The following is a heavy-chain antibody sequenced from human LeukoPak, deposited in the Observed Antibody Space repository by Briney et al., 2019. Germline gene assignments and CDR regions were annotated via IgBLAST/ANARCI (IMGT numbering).Heavy chain of an antibody. J-gene: IGHJ4*02. CDR2: IKSKGDGGTT. CDR1: GFTFNNAW. Sequence: GGSLRLSCAASGFTFNNAWMNWVRQAPGKGLEWVGHIKSKGDGGTTDYTAPVKGRFTISRDDSKNTLYLQMNSLKTEDTAVYYCSTDFVIGSWNYNYWGQGALVTVSS. CDR3: STDFVIGSWNYNY. D-gene: IGHD1-7*01. V-gene: IGHV3-15*07.